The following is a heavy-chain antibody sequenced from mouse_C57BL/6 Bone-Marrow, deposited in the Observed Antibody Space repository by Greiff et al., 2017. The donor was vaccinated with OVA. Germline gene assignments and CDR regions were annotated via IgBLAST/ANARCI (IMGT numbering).Heavy chain of an antibody. Sequence: QVQLQQPGAELVKPGASVKVSCKASGYTFTSYWMHWVKQRPGQGLEWIGRIHPSDSDTNYNQKFKGKATLTVDKSSSTAYMQLNSLTSEDSAVYYCAIGRQLRLPFAYWGQGTLVTVSA. V-gene: IGHV1-74*01. CDR1: GYTFTSYW. D-gene: IGHD3-2*02. CDR3: AIGRQLRLPFAY. CDR2: IHPSDSDT. J-gene: IGHJ3*01.